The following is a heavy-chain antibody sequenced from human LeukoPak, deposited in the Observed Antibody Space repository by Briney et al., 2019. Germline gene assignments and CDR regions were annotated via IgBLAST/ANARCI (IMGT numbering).Heavy chain of an antibody. Sequence: SQTLSLTCTVSRGSISNADYYWSWIRQHPGKGLEWIGYIYYSGSTYYNPSLKSRVTISVDTSKNQFSLKLSSVTAADTAVYYCASSSYYVFDYWGQGTLVTVSS. CDR2: IYYSGST. V-gene: IGHV4-31*03. CDR1: RGSISNADYY. CDR3: ASSSYYVFDY. D-gene: IGHD3-10*01. J-gene: IGHJ4*02.